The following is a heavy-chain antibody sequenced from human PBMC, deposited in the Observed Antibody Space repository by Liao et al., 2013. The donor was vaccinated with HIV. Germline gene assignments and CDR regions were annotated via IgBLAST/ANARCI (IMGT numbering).Heavy chain of an antibody. Sequence: QVQLQESGPGLVKPSETLSLTCTVSGGSISSYYWSWIRQPPGKGLEWIGYIYYSGSTNYNPSLKSRVTISVDTSKNQFSLKLSSVTAADTAVYYCARALTGTYYYYYYMDVWGKGTTVTVSS. J-gene: IGHJ6*03. CDR1: GGSISSYY. CDR2: IYYSGST. D-gene: IGHD7-27*01. CDR3: ARALTGTYYYYYYMDV. V-gene: IGHV4-59*01.